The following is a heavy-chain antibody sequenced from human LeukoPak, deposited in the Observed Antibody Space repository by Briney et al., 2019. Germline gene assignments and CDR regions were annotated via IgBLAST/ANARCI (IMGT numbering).Heavy chain of an antibody. D-gene: IGHD5-18*01. J-gene: IGHJ4*02. V-gene: IGHV4-34*01. CDR1: GGSFSGYY. CDR3: AISPGYRHK. CDR2: INHSGST. Sequence: SETLSLTCAVYGGSFSGYYWSWIRQPPGKGLEWIGEINHSGSTNYNPSLKSRVTISVDTSKNQFSLKLSSVTAADTAVYYCAISPGYRHKWGQGTLVTVSS.